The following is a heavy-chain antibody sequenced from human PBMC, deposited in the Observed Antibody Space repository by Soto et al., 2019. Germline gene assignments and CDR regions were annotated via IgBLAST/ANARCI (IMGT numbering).Heavy chain of an antibody. CDR3: ARDWDPQGYNWFDP. Sequence: ASVKVSCKASGYTFTNYYMYWLRQAPGQGLEWMGTINPSGGGTSYAQKFQGRVTMTSDTSTSTVYMDLTSLRFEDTAVYYCARDWDPQGYNWFDPWGQGTLVTVSS. J-gene: IGHJ5*02. CDR1: GYTFTNYY. D-gene: IGHD1-26*01. V-gene: IGHV1-46*03. CDR2: INPSGGGT.